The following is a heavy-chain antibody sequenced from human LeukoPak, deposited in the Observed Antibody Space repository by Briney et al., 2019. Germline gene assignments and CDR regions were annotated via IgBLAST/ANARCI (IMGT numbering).Heavy chain of an antibody. CDR2: IKQDGSEK. CDR3: ARRDYYFYSMDF. J-gene: IGHJ6*03. Sequence: PGGSLRLSCAASGFTFSSHWMSWVRQAPGKGLEWVANIKQDGSEKYYVDSVKGRFTISRDNAKNSLYLQMNSLRAEDTAVYFSARRDYYFYSMDFWGKGTTVTVSS. CDR1: GFTFSSHW. V-gene: IGHV3-7*01.